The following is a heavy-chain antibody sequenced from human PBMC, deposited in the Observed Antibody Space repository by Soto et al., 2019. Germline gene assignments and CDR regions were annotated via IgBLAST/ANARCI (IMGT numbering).Heavy chain of an antibody. D-gene: IGHD6-13*01. CDR3: ARERDDSSWSSVEYLQY. CDR2: ISAYNGNT. Sequence: ASVKVSCKASGYTFTNYGINWVRQASGQGLEWMGWISAYNGNTNYLEKLQGRVTVTTDTSTSTAYMELRSLRFDDTAVYDWARERDDSSWSSVEYLQYWGQGTLVTVSS. J-gene: IGHJ1*01. CDR1: GYTFTNYG. V-gene: IGHV1-18*01.